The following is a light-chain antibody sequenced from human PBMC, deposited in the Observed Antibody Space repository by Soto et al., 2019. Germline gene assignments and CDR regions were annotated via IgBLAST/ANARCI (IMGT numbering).Light chain of an antibody. V-gene: IGKV3-15*01. CDR1: QNISRS. CDR2: GTS. CDR3: QQDSSWPLT. Sequence: EIVMTQSPVTLSVSPGERATLSCRASQNISRSLAWYQQKPGQGPSLLIYGTSTRAGGVPATFSGSGSGTEFTLSISSLQSEHLGVYYCQQDSSWPLTFGGGTKVDIK. J-gene: IGKJ4*01.